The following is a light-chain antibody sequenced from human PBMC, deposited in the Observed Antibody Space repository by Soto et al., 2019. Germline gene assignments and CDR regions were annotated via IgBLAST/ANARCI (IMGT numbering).Light chain of an antibody. V-gene: IGKV3-15*01. CDR1: QSVSGN. CDR3: QQYNNWPPT. J-gene: IGKJ5*01. CDR2: GAS. Sequence: EIVMTQSPATLSVSPGERATLSCRASQSVSGNLAWYQQKPGQATRLLIYGASTRATGIPARFSGSGSGTEYTLTISSLQSEDFAGYYCQQYNNWPPTFGRGTRLEIK.